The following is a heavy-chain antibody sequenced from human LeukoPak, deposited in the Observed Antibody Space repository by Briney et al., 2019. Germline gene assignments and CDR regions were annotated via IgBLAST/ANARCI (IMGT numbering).Heavy chain of an antibody. V-gene: IGHV1-2*02. D-gene: IGHD3-22*01. CDR1: GYTFTGYY. J-gene: IGHJ1*01. Sequence: ASVKVSCKASGYTFTGYYMHWVRQAPGQGLEWMGWINPYSGGTKYAQKFQGRVTMTRDTSISTANMELSGLKSDDTAVYYCARGFYDSDSRGLYFEYWGQGTLVTVSS. CDR2: INPYSGGT. CDR3: ARGFYDSDSRGLYFEY.